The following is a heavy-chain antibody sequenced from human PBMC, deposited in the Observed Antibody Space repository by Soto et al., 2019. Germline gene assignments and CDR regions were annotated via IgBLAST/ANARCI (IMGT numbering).Heavy chain of an antibody. CDR3: ARAYCGGDCYSDYYYGMDV. CDR2: ISYDGSNK. Sequence: GSLRLSCAASGFTFSSYAMHWVRQAPGKGLEWVAVISYDGSNKYYADSVKGRFTISRDNSKNTLYLQMNSLRAEDTAVYYCARAYCGGDCYSDYYYGMDVWGQGTTVTVSS. J-gene: IGHJ6*02. V-gene: IGHV3-30-3*01. D-gene: IGHD2-21*02. CDR1: GFTFSSYA.